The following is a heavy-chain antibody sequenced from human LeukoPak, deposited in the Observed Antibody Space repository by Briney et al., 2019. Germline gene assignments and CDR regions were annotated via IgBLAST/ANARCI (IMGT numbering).Heavy chain of an antibody. CDR2: IKQDGSEK. Sequence: PGGSLRLSCAASGFTFSSYWMTWVRQAPGKGLEWVSNIKQDGSEKYYVDSVKGRFTISRDNAKNSLYLQMDSLRADDTAVYYCARGVYGDYKLDYWGQGTLVTVSS. V-gene: IGHV3-7*01. J-gene: IGHJ4*02. D-gene: IGHD4-17*01. CDR3: ARGVYGDYKLDY. CDR1: GFTFSSYW.